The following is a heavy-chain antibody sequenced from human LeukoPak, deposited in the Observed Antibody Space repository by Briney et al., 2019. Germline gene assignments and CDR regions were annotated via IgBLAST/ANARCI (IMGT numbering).Heavy chain of an antibody. V-gene: IGHV4-34*01. CDR2: INHSGST. D-gene: IGHD2-2*02. J-gene: IGHJ6*02. CDR1: GVSFSGYY. CDR3: ARGFGYCSSTSCYTTTRAYYGMDV. Sequence: SETLSLTCAVYGVSFSGYYWSWIRQPPGKGLEWIGEINHSGSTNYNPSLKSRVTISVDTSKNQFSLKLSSVTAADTAVYYCARGFGYCSSTSCYTTTRAYYGMDVWGQGTTVTVSS.